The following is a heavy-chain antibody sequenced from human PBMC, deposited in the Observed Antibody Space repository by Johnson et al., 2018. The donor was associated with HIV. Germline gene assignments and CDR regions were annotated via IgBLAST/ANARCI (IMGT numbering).Heavy chain of an antibody. CDR2: VSYDESSK. CDR3: ARLPSGYSRDGFNI. J-gene: IGHJ3*02. Sequence: QVQLVESGGGVVHPGRSLRLSCAASGFTFRSYPMNWVRQAPGKGLEWVAFVSYDESSKYYRDSVKGRFTISRDNSKNTLYWQMNSLRADDTAVYYCARLPSGYSRDGFNIWGQGTMVTVSS. D-gene: IGHD5-18*01. CDR1: GFTFRSYP. V-gene: IGHV3-30*04.